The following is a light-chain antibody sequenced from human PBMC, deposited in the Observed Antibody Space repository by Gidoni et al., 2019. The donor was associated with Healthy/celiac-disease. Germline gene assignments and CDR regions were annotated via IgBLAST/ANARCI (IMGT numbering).Light chain of an antibody. CDR2: GAS. CDR3: QQYGSSPGIT. J-gene: IGKJ3*01. V-gene: IGKV3-20*01. CDR1: QSVSSSY. Sequence: FTQSAGTLAWSTGERATLSCRASQSVSSSYLAWYQQKPGQAPRLLSYGASSRATGIPDRFSGSGSGTDFTLTISRLESEDFAVYYCQQYGSSPGITFGPGTKVDIK.